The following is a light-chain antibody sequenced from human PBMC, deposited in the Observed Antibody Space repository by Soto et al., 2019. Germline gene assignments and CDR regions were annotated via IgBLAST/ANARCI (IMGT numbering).Light chain of an antibody. V-gene: IGKV1-5*03. CDR3: QQYHIYSGT. Sequence: DIQMTQPPSTLSASVGDTVTISCRASQTIDSWLSWYQQRPGKPPNLLIYKVSTLASGVPSRFSGSGSGTEFTLTINSLQPDDFATYYCQQYHIYSGTFGQGTKVDI. CDR1: QTIDSW. CDR2: KVS. J-gene: IGKJ1*01.